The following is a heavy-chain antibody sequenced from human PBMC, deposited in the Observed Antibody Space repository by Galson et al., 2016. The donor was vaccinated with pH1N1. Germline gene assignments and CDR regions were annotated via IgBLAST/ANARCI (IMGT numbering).Heavy chain of an antibody. CDR1: GYTFTGYY. CDR2: IKPNNGDT. Sequence: SVKVSCKASGYTFTGYYIHWVRQAPGQGLEWMGWIKPNNGDTKYAQKFQGRVTMTRDTSISTAYMELSSLRSDDTAIYYCARGRYCTNMDCFMGIDSWGQGTLVTVSS. CDR3: ARGRYCTNMDCFMGIDS. D-gene: IGHD2-8*01. V-gene: IGHV1-2*02. J-gene: IGHJ4*02.